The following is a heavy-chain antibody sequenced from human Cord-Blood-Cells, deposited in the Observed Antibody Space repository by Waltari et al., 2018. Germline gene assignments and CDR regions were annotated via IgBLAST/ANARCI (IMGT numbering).Heavy chain of an antibody. CDR2: ISSSGSTI. D-gene: IGHD2-21*02. J-gene: IGHJ3*02. Sequence: GKGLEWVSYISSSGSTIYYADSVKDRFTISRDNAKNSLYLQMNSLRAEDTAVYYCARVGGNSERGDSAFDIWGQGTMVTVSS. CDR3: ARVGGNSERGDSAFDI. V-gene: IGHV3-11*01.